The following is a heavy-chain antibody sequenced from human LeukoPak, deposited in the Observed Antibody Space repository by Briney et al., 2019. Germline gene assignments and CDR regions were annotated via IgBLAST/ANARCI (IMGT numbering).Heavy chain of an antibody. CDR3: ARYFIYCSSTSCTGGNFDY. J-gene: IGHJ4*02. CDR2: IIPIFGTA. V-gene: IGHV1-69*06. D-gene: IGHD2-2*01. Sequence: SVKVSCKASGGTFSSYAISWVRQAPGQGLEWMGGIIPIFGTANYAQKFQGRVTITADKSTSTAYMELSSLRSEDTAVYYCARYFIYCSSTSCTGGNFDYWGQGTLVTVSS. CDR1: GGTFSSYA.